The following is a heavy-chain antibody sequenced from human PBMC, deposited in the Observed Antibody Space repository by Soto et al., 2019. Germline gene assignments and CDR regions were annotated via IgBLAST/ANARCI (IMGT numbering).Heavy chain of an antibody. J-gene: IGHJ5*02. V-gene: IGHV3-23*01. D-gene: IGHD6-6*01. CDR3: AKDGEYSSSSGPFCFGS. CDR1: GFTFTSHA. Sequence: GGSLRLSCAASGFTFTSHAMSWVRQAPGKGLEWVSAISGSGGITYYADSVKGRFTISRDNSKNTLFLQMNSLRAEDTALYYCAKDGEYSSSSGPFCFGSWGQGTLVTVSS. CDR2: ISGSGGIT.